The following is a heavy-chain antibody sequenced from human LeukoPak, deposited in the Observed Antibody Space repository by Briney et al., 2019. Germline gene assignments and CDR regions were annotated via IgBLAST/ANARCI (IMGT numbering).Heavy chain of an antibody. J-gene: IGHJ3*02. CDR3: ARAAGYSSGRPAFDI. D-gene: IGHD6-19*01. CDR1: GYTFTGYY. V-gene: IGHV1-2*06. Sequence: SVKVSCKASGYTFTGYYMHWVRQAPGQGLEWMGRINPNSGGTNYAQKFQGRVTMTRDTSISTAYMELSRLRSDDTAVYYCARAAGYSSGRPAFDIWGQGTMVTVSS. CDR2: INPNSGGT.